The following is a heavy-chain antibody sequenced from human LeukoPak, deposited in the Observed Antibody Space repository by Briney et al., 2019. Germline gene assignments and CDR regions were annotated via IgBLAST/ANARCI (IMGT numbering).Heavy chain of an antibody. J-gene: IGHJ3*02. Sequence: GGSLRLSCAASGFTFSDYYMSWIRQAPGKGLEWVSYISSSGSTIYYADSVKGRFTISRDNAKNSLYLQMNSLRAEDTAVYYCAGIGYYDSSGYYDPHDAFDIWGQGTMVTVSS. CDR1: GFTFSDYY. D-gene: IGHD3-22*01. CDR3: AGIGYYDSSGYYDPHDAFDI. V-gene: IGHV3-11*01. CDR2: ISSSGSTI.